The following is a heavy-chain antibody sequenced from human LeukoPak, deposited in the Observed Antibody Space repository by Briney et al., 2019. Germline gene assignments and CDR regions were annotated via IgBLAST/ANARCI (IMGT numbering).Heavy chain of an antibody. D-gene: IGHD4-17*01. J-gene: IGHJ4*02. CDR3: ARGNGDYVSLFDY. CDR2: VSSNGGST. V-gene: IGHV3-64*04. CDR1: GFTFSSYA. Sequence: GGSLRLSCSASGFTFSSYAMHWVRQAPGKGLEYVSAVSSNGGSTYYADSVKGRFTISRDNAKNTLNLQMNGLRAEDTALYYCARGNGDYVSLFDYWGQGTLVTVSS.